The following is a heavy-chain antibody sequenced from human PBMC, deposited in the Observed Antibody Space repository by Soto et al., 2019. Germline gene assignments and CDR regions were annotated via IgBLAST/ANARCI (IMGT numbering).Heavy chain of an antibody. Sequence: EVQLVESGGGLVRPGGSLRLSCVASGFTFSSYSMNWVRQAPGKGLEWVSSISSSGTYIYYAESLKGRFTFSRDNAKNSVYLQMNSLRAEDTAVYYCASSSWMDWFDPWGQGTLVSVSS. V-gene: IGHV3-21*01. J-gene: IGHJ5*02. CDR2: ISSSGTYI. CDR1: GFTFSSYS. CDR3: ASSSWMDWFDP. D-gene: IGHD6-13*01.